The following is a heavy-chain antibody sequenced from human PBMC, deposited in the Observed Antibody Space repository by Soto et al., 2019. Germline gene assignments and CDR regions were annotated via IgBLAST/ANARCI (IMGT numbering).Heavy chain of an antibody. J-gene: IGHJ6*04. V-gene: IGHV4-31*03. Sequence: SETLSLTCTVSGGSISSGGYYWSWIRQHPGKGLEWIGYIYYSGSTYYNPSLKSRVTISVDTSKNQFSLKLSSVTAADTAVFYCARVRAMVKSYYYGMDVWGKGTTVTVSS. CDR2: IYYSGST. D-gene: IGHD5-18*01. CDR1: GGSISSGGYY. CDR3: ARVRAMVKSYYYGMDV.